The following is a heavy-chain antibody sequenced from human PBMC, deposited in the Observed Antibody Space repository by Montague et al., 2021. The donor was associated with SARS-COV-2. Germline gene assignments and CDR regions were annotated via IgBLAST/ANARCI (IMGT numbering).Heavy chain of an antibody. CDR3: ARAHKTCFIANCVNYFDY. J-gene: IGHJ4*02. D-gene: IGHD1-1*01. CDR2: IYYTGST. V-gene: IGHV4-59*01. CDR1: GGSISSYY. Sequence: SETLSLTCTVSGGSISSYYWSWIRQPPGKGLDWIGHIYYTGSTKYNPSLKSRVTMSVDTSTNQFSLKLNSVTAADTAVYYCARAHKTCFIANCVNYFDYWGQGAQVTVSS.